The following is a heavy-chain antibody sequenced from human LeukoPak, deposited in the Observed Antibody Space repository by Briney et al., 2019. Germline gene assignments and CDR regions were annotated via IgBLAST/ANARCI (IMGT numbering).Heavy chain of an antibody. CDR2: ISWNSGSI. J-gene: IGHJ6*02. V-gene: IGHV3-9*01. CDR3: AKGGSGGLGHGMDV. CDR1: GFTFDDYA. D-gene: IGHD3-10*01. Sequence: GGSLRLSCAASGFTFDDYAMHWVRQAPGKGLEWVSGISWNSGSIGYADSVKGRFTISRDNAKNSLYLQMNSLRAEDTALYYCAKGGSGGLGHGMDVWGQGTTVTVSS.